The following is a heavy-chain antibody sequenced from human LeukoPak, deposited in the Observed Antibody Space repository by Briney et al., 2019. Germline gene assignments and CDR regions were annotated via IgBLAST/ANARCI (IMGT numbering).Heavy chain of an antibody. D-gene: IGHD4-11*01. CDR2: ISSSGSTI. CDR3: ARDRTTVTTLDY. Sequence: PGGSLTLSCTASGMMFSSYEMNWVRQAPGKGLEWVSYISSSGSTIYYADSVKGRFTISRDNAKNSLYLQMNSLRAEDTAVYYCARDRTTVTTLDYWGQGTLVTVSS. V-gene: IGHV3-48*03. J-gene: IGHJ4*02. CDR1: GMMFSSYE.